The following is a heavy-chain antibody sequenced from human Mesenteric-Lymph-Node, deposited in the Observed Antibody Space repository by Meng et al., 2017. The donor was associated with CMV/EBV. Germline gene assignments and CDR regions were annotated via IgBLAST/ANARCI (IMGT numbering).Heavy chain of an antibody. Sequence: GESLISCAASGFTFSSYSMNWVRQAPGKGLEWVSSISSSSSYIYYADSVKGRFTISRDNAKNSLYLQMNSLRAEDTAVYYCAGPGVAAAGTGFDYWGQGTLVTVSS. V-gene: IGHV3-21*01. CDR1: GFTFSSYS. CDR2: ISSSSSYI. D-gene: IGHD6-13*01. CDR3: AGPGVAAAGTGFDY. J-gene: IGHJ4*02.